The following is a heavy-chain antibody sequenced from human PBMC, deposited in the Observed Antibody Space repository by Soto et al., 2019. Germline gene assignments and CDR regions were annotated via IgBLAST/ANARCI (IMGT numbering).Heavy chain of an antibody. CDR1: GGSVSSGSYY. CDR2: IYYSGST. Sequence: LSLTCTVSGGSVSSGSYYWSWIRQPPGKGLEWIGYIYYSGSTNYNPSLKSRVTISVDTSKNQFSLKLSSATAADTAVYYCARHDRIAKLQNGMGLWGQGTMVTVSS. J-gene: IGHJ6*02. CDR3: ARHDRIAKLQNGMGL. V-gene: IGHV4-61*01.